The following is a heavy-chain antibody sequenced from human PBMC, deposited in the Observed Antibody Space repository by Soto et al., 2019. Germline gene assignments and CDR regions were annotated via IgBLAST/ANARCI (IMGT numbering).Heavy chain of an antibody. CDR3: ARGGSSYSNDHFDY. CDR2: ISSSGSYI. V-gene: IGHV3-21*01. Sequence: GGSLRLSCAASGFTFSRYGMNWLRQAPGKGLEWVSSISSSGSYIYYADSVKGRFTISRDNAKNSLYLQMNSLRAEDTAVCYCARGGSSYSNDHFDYWGQGTLVTVSS. J-gene: IGHJ4*02. D-gene: IGHD2-15*01. CDR1: GFTFSRYG.